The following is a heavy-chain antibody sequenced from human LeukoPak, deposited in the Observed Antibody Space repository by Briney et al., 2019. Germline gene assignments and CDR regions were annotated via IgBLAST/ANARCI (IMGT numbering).Heavy chain of an antibody. J-gene: IGHJ4*02. CDR2: MNPNSGNT. CDR3: ARGKYFSGSYRYYFDY. D-gene: IGHD6-19*01. CDR1: GYTFTSYD. V-gene: IGHV1-8*01. Sequence: GASVKVSCKASGYTFTSYDINWVRQASGQGLEWVGWMNPNSGNTGNAQKFQGRVTMTRNTSITTAYMEVSSLRSEDTAVYYCARGKYFSGSYRYYFDYWGQGTLVTVPS.